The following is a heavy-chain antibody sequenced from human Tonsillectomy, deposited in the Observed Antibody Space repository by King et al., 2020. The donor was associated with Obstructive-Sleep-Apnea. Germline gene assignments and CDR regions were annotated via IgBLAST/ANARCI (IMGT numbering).Heavy chain of an antibody. CDR3: AKDAYRLGYGDFDS. CDR1: GFTFHDYN. Sequence: VQLVESGGVVVHPGGSLRLSCAASGFTFHDYNMHWVRQAPGKGLEWVSLISWNGGTIYYIDSVRGRFTISRDNSRNSLYLQMNNLRTEDTALYYCAKDAYRLGYGDFDSWGQGTLVTVSS. J-gene: IGHJ4*02. D-gene: IGHD5-18*01. CDR2: ISWNGGTI. V-gene: IGHV3-43*01.